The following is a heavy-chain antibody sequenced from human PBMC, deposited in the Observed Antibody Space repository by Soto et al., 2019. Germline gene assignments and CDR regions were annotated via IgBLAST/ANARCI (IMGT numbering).Heavy chain of an antibody. CDR3: ARDGSTSWYSYDYHGMDV. J-gene: IGHJ6*02. CDR2: INQDGSEK. CDR1: GFTFRTYW. V-gene: IGHV3-7*05. Sequence: EVQLVESGGGLVQPGGSLRLSCGASGFTFRTYWLSWVRQVPGKGLEWVANINQDGSEKNYVDSVKGRFTISRDNDKNSLYLQMSSLRAEDTALYYGARDGSTSWYSYDYHGMDVWGQGTTVTVSS. D-gene: IGHD5-18*01.